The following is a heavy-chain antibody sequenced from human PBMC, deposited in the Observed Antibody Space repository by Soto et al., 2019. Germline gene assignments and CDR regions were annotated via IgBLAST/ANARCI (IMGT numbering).Heavy chain of an antibody. V-gene: IGHV3-30*18. Sequence: QVQLVESGGGVVQPGRSLRLSCTASGFTFSTFGMHWVRQAPGKGLEWVAVISYAGRKKYYADSVRGRFTISTDNSNNTLYLQMDSLIPDDTSVYYCAKERPRYCSGGSCPFDYWGQGTLVTVSS. J-gene: IGHJ4*02. CDR3: AKERPRYCSGGSCPFDY. D-gene: IGHD2-15*01. CDR1: GFTFSTFG. CDR2: ISYAGRKK.